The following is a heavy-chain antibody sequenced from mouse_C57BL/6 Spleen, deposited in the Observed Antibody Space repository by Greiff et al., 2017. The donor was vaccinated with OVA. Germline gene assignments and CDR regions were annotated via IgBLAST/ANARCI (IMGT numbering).Heavy chain of an antibody. V-gene: IGHV1-52*01. CDR2: IDPSDSET. D-gene: IGHD1-1*01. Sequence: QVQLKQPGAELVRPGSSVKLSCKASGYTFTSYWMHWVKQRPIQGLEWIGNIDPSDSETHYNQKFKDKATLTVDKSSSTAYMQLSSLTSEDSAVYYCARNPYGSSSGAMDHWGQGTSVTVSS. CDR1: GYTFTSYW. CDR3: ARNPYGSSSGAMDH. J-gene: IGHJ4*01.